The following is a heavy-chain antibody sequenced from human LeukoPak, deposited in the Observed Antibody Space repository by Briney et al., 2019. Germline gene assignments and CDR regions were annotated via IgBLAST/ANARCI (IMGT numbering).Heavy chain of an antibody. V-gene: IGHV3-48*01. CDR2: ISSSSSTI. Sequence: PGGSLRLSCAASGFTFSSYSMNWVRQAPGKGLEWVSYISSSSSTIYYADSVKGRFTISRDNAKNSLYLQMSSLRAEDTAVYYCARGVRQWLSSFDYWGQGTLVTVSS. CDR1: GFTFSSYS. D-gene: IGHD3-22*01. CDR3: ARGVRQWLSSFDY. J-gene: IGHJ4*02.